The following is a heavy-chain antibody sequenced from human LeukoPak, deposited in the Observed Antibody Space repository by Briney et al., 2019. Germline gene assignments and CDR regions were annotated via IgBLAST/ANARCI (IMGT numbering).Heavy chain of an antibody. CDR2: IYHSGST. V-gene: IGHV4-38-2*02. CDR1: GYSISSGYY. CDR3: AREKGYMVRGKLGY. J-gene: IGHJ4*02. Sequence: SESLSLTCTVSGYSISSGYYWGWIRQPPGKGLEWIGSIYHSGSTYYNPSLKSRVTISVDTSKNQFSLKLSSVTAADTAVYYCAREKGYMVRGKLGYWGQGTLVTVSS. D-gene: IGHD3-10*01.